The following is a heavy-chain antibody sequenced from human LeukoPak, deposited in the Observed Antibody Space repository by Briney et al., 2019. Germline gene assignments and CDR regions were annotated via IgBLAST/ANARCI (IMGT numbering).Heavy chain of an antibody. D-gene: IGHD4-17*01. CDR1: GFTFSDYY. J-gene: IGHJ5*02. V-gene: IGHV3-11*04. Sequence: KPGGSLRLSCAASGFTFSDYYMSWIRQAPGKGLEWVSYISSSGSTIYYADSVKGRFTISRDNAKNSLYLQMNSLRAEDTAVYYCARDLIYGDYVPWFDPWGQGTLVTVSS. CDR2: ISSSGSTI. CDR3: ARDLIYGDYVPWFDP.